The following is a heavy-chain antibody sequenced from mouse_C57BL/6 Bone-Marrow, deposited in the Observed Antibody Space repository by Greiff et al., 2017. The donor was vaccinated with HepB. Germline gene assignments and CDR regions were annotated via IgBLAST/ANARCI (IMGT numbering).Heavy chain of an antibody. D-gene: IGHD1-1*01. J-gene: IGHJ3*01. V-gene: IGHV1-82*01. Sequence: QVQLQQSGPELVKPGASVKISCKASGYAFSSSWMNWVKQRPGKGLEWIGRIYPGDGDTNYNGKFKGKATLTADKSSSTAYMQLSRLTSEDSAVYFCAPLITTVVATNAYWGQGTLVTVSA. CDR2: IYPGDGDT. CDR1: GYAFSSSW. CDR3: APLITTVVATNAY.